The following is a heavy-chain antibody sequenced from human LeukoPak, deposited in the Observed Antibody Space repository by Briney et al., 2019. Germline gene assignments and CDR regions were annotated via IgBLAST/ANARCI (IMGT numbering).Heavy chain of an antibody. CDR1: GYTFTGYY. V-gene: IGHV1-2*06. D-gene: IGHD3-22*01. CDR2: INPNNGGT. Sequence: ASVTVSCKASGYTFTGYYIHWVRQAPGQGLDWMGRINPNNGGTNYAQKFQGRVTMTKDMSMSTAYMGLSRLRSDDTAVYYCAGEDNSSGYRPFDIWGQGTMVTVPS. J-gene: IGHJ3*02. CDR3: AGEDNSSGYRPFDI.